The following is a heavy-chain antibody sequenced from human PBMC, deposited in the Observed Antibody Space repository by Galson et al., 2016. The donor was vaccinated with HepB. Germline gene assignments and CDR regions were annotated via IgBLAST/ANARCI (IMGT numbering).Heavy chain of an antibody. CDR3: GKGRTYCSGTSCYYFDH. V-gene: IGHV3-23*01. Sequence: SLRLSCAVSGFNFRSYAMSWVRQAPGKGLQWVSGISARGDGTDYAGSVKGRFTISRDNSKNTLYLQMNSLRAEDTAVYYCGKGRTYCSGTSCYYFDHWGQGTLVTVSS. CDR1: GFNFRSYA. J-gene: IGHJ4*02. D-gene: IGHD2-2*01. CDR2: ISARGDGT.